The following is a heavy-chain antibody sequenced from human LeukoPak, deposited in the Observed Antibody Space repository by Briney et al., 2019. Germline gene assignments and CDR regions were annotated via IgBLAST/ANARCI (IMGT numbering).Heavy chain of an antibody. CDR2: IYSGNST. D-gene: IGHD3-22*01. CDR1: GFTVSSNY. CDR3: AKVLGYSRFDY. V-gene: IGHV3-53*01. Sequence: PGGSLRLSCAASGFTVSSNYMSWVRQAPGKGLEWVSVIYSGNSTYYADSVEGRFTISRDNSKNTLYLQMNSLRAEDTAVYYCAKVLGYSRFDYWGQGTLVTVSS. J-gene: IGHJ4*02.